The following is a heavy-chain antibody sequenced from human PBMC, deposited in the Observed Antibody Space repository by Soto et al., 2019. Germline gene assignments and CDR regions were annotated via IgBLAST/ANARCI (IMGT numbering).Heavy chain of an antibody. D-gene: IGHD3-10*01. CDR2: IIPILGIA. V-gene: IGHV1-69*02. CDR1: GGTFSSYT. CDR3: ARGYYYGSQTSEDTAMAMKYYYYYGMDV. Sequence: SVKVSCKASGGTFSSYTISWVRQAPGQGLEWMGRIIPILGIANYAQKFQGRVTITADKSTSTAYMELSSLRSEDTAVYYCARGYYYGSQTSEDTAMAMKYYYYYGMDVWG. J-gene: IGHJ6*02.